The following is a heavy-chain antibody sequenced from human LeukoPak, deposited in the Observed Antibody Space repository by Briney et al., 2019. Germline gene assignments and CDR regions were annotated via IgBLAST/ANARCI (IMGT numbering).Heavy chain of an antibody. CDR3: ARVPITMVRGIIIGGAFDY. D-gene: IGHD3-10*01. Sequence: QTVSLTCTVSGGSISSGAYYWSWIRQHPGKGLEWIGYIYYRGSTYYNPSLKSRVTISVDTSKNQFSLKLSSVTAADTAVYYCARVPITMVRGIIIGGAFDYWGQGTLVIVTS. CDR2: IYYRGST. V-gene: IGHV4-31*03. CDR1: GGSISSGAYY. J-gene: IGHJ4*02.